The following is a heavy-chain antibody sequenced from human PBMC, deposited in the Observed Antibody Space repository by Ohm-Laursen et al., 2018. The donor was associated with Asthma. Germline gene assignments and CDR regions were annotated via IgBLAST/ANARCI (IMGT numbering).Heavy chain of an antibody. CDR3: ARDPRWFGEYYGMDV. J-gene: IGHJ6*02. D-gene: IGHD3-10*01. CDR2: IYYTGTT. Sequence: SETLSLTCPVSGGSVSSGSYYWSWIRQPPGKGLEWIGYIYYTGTTNYNPSLKGRVTISVDTSKNQFSLKLSSVTAADTAVYYCARDPRWFGEYYGMDVWGQGTTVTVSS. CDR1: GGSVSSGSYY. V-gene: IGHV4-61*01.